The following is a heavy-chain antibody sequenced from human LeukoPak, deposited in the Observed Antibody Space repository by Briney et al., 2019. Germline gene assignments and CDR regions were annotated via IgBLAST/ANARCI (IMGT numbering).Heavy chain of an antibody. D-gene: IGHD3-3*01. CDR2: ISAYNGNT. J-gene: IGHJ6*02. V-gene: IGHV1-18*01. CDR3: ARDRLEWLLYYYYGMDV. CDR1: GYTFTSYG. Sequence: ASVTVSCTASGYTFTSYGISWVRQAPGQGLEWMGWISAYNGNTNYAQKLQGRVTMTTDISTSTAYMELRSLRSDDTAVYYCARDRLEWLLYYYYGMDVWGQGTTVTVSS.